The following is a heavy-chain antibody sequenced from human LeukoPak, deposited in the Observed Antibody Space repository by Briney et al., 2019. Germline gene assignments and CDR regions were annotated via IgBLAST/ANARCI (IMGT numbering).Heavy chain of an antibody. D-gene: IGHD5-12*01. CDR3: SGLRLYYFDY. J-gene: IGHJ4*02. Sequence: ASVKVSCKASGYTFTGYYIHWVRQAPGQGLEWMGWINPNSGGTNYAQKFQGRVTMTRDTSISTAYTELSSLSSDDTAVYYCSGLRLYYFDYWGQGTLVTVSS. CDR2: INPNSGGT. V-gene: IGHV1-2*02. CDR1: GYTFTGYY.